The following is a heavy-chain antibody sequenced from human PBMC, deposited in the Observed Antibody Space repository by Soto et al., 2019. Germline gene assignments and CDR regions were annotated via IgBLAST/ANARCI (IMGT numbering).Heavy chain of an antibody. D-gene: IGHD3-9*01. CDR2: IYPADSQT. V-gene: IGHV5-51*01. J-gene: IGHJ5*02. Sequence: PXESLTMSCAASGLTFTNYWIALVRQMRGKGLEWMGGIYPADSQTRYSPTFQGQVAISADKSVNTAYLQWRSLKASDTAIYFCVRKATGYKSKWFDPWGQGTLVTVSS. CDR1: GLTFTNYW. CDR3: VRKATGYKSKWFDP.